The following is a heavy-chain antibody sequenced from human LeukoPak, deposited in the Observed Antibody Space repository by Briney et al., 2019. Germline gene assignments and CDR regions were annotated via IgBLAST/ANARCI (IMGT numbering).Heavy chain of an antibody. CDR1: GYTFTSYG. CDR3: ARAIFGVGTRSRDY. Sequence: ASVKVSCKASGYTFTSYGISWVRQAPGQGLEWMGWINPNSGGTNYAQKFQGRVTMTRDTSISTAYMELSRLRSDDTAVYYCARAIFGVGTRSRDYWGQGTLVTVSS. V-gene: IGHV1-2*02. J-gene: IGHJ4*02. CDR2: INPNSGGT. D-gene: IGHD3-3*01.